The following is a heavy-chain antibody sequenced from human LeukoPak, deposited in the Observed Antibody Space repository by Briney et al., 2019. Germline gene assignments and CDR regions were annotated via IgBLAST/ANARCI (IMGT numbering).Heavy chain of an antibody. Sequence: SVKVSCKASGYTFTGDYMYWVRQAPGQGLEWMGGIIPIFGTANYAQKFQGRVTITADESTSTAYMELSSLRSEDTAVYYCATSSSTSYLDDYWGQGTLVTVSS. CDR2: IIPIFGTA. CDR1: GYTFTGDY. CDR3: ATSSSTSYLDDY. J-gene: IGHJ4*02. V-gene: IGHV1-69*13. D-gene: IGHD2-2*01.